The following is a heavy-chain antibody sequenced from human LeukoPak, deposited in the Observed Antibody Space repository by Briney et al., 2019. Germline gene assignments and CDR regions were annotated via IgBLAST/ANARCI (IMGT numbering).Heavy chain of an antibody. J-gene: IGHJ4*02. CDR3: ARVQRGTGSYYFDY. D-gene: IGHD1-1*01. Sequence: SETLSLTCTVSGGSISSYSWSWIRQPPGKGLELIGYIYYSGRTNYNPSLKSRVTISVDTSKNQFSLKLSSVTAADTAVYYCARVQRGTGSYYFDYWGQGTLVTVSS. V-gene: IGHV4-59*01. CDR1: GGSISSYS. CDR2: IYYSGRT.